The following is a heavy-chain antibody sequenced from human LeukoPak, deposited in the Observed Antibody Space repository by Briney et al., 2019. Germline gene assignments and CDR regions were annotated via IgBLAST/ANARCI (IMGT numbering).Heavy chain of an antibody. CDR2: IYSSGST. CDR1: GGSISSYY. D-gene: IGHD6-13*01. Sequence: PSETLSLTCIVSGGSISSYYWSWIRQPAGKGLEWIGRIYSSGSTNYSPSLKSRVTMSVDTSKNQFSLKLSSVTAADTAVYYCARYSSSWTDAFDIWGQGTMVTVSS. J-gene: IGHJ3*02. CDR3: ARYSSSWTDAFDI. V-gene: IGHV4-4*07.